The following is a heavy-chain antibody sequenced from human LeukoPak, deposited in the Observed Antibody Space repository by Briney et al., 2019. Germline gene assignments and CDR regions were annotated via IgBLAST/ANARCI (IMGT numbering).Heavy chain of an antibody. V-gene: IGHV1-69*04. CDR2: IIPILGIA. J-gene: IGHJ4*02. D-gene: IGHD4-17*01. CDR3: ARVGSGDGIDY. Sequence: GASVKVSCKASGGTFSSYAISWVRQAPGQGLEWMGRIIPILGIANYARKFQGRVTITADKSTSTAYMELSSLRSEDTAVYYCARVGSGDGIDYWGQGTLVTVSS. CDR1: GGTFSSYA.